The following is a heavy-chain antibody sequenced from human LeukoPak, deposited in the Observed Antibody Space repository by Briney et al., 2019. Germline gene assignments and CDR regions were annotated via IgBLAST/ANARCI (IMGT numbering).Heavy chain of an antibody. CDR2: IYSSGST. D-gene: IGHD2-8*01. V-gene: IGHV4-39*01. Sequence: SETLSLTCTVSGGSIDSSTYYWGWIRQPPGKGLEWIGSIYSSGSTYYNPSLKSRVTVSVDTSKNQFSLKLTAVTAADTAVYYCARDRACSNGICSYFDYWGQGTVVAVSS. CDR3: ARDRACSNGICSYFDY. CDR1: GGSIDSSTYY. J-gene: IGHJ4*02.